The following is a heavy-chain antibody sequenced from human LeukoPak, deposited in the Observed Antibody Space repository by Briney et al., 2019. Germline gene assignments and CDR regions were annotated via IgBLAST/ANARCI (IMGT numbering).Heavy chain of an antibody. CDR2: ISGSSSYI. D-gene: IGHD3-22*01. J-gene: IGHJ4*02. V-gene: IGHV3-21*01. CDR1: GFTFRIYT. Sequence: GGSLRLSCAASGFTFRIYTMNWVRQAPGKGLEWVSSISGSSSYIWYADSVKGRFTISRDNAKSSLYLQMNSLRAEDTAVYYCARAWGDYYDTTSPDYWGQGTLVTVSS. CDR3: ARAWGDYYDTTSPDY.